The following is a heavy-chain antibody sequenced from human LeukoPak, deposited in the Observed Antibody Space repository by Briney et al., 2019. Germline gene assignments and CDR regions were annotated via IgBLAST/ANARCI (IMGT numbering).Heavy chain of an antibody. D-gene: IGHD4-17*01. V-gene: IGHV1-2*02. Sequence: APVKVSCKASGYTFTGYYMHWVRQAPGQGLEWMGWINPNSGGTNYAQKFQGRVTMTRDTSISTAYMELSRLRSDDTAVYYCAREDPYGDYYFDYWGQGTLVTVSS. CDR1: GYTFTGYY. CDR2: INPNSGGT. J-gene: IGHJ4*02. CDR3: AREDPYGDYYFDY.